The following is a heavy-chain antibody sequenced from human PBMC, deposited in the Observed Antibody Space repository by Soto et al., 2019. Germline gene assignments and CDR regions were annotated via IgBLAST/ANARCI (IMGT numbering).Heavy chain of an antibody. CDR2: IIPIFGTA. V-gene: IGHV1-69*13. CDR3: AAPYDYSNSGVSWFDP. J-gene: IGHJ5*02. D-gene: IGHD4-4*01. CDR1: GGTFSSYA. Sequence: GASVKVSCKASGGTFSSYATSWVRQAPGQGLEWMGGIIPIFGTANYAQKFQGRVTITADESTSTAYMELSSLRSEDTAVYYCAAPYDYSNSGVSWFDPWGQGTLVTVSS.